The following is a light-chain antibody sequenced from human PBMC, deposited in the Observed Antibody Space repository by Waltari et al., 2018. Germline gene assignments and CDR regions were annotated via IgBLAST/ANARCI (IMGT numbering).Light chain of an antibody. CDR3: QQYSGSLPTT. CDR2: ETS. V-gene: IGKV1-NL1*01. Sequence: DIQMTKSPSPLSASVVDRVTITCRASQAIFDSLAWYQQKPGKAPKLLLYETSILASGVPSRFSGSVSGTDYTLAINNLQTEDVATYFCQQYSGSLPTTFGPGTRLALK. J-gene: IGKJ3*01. CDR1: QAIFDS.